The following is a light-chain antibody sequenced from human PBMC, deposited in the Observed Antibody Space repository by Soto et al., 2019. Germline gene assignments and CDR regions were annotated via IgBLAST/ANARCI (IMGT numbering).Light chain of an antibody. J-gene: IGKJ2*01. CDR3: QQYNDWPRT. V-gene: IGKV3D-15*01. Sequence: EIVMTQSPANLSVSPGERATLSCRASQSVSINLAWYQQKPGQAPRLLIYGASIRATGFPDRFSGSGSGTDFTLAISSLQSEDFAVYICQQYNDWPRTFGQGTKVEIK. CDR1: QSVSIN. CDR2: GAS.